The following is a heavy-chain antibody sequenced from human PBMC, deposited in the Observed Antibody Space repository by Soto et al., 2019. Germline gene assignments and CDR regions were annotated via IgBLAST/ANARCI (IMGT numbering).Heavy chain of an antibody. D-gene: IGHD2-21*01. J-gene: IGHJ4*02. CDR3: VKGGAYCYNDCTRSY. Sequence: EVQLLESGGGLVQPGGSLRLSCADSGFSFKTYGMTWVRQAPGKGLEGVAHIGLSNSDTYYADSVKGRFTISRDNSKNMVYLQMNSLRDADTAVYYCVKGGAYCYNDCTRSYRGRGTLVTVSS. V-gene: IGHV3-23*01. CDR1: GFSFKTYG. CDR2: IGLSNSDT.